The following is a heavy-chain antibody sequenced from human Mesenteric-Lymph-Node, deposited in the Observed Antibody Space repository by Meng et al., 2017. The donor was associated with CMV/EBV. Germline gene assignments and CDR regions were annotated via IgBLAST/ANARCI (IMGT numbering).Heavy chain of an antibody. J-gene: IGHJ4*02. Sequence: SETLSLTCTVSGGSMSSYYWSWIRQPPGKGLEWIGYIYYSGSTNYNPSLKSRVTISVDTSKNQFSLKLSSVTAADTAVYYCARGDDGYYFDYWGQGTLVTVSS. CDR2: IYYSGST. CDR3: ARGDDGYYFDY. CDR1: GGSMSSYY. V-gene: IGHV4-59*01. D-gene: IGHD1-1*01.